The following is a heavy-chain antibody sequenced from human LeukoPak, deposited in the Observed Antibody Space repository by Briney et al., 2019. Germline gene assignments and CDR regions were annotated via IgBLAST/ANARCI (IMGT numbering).Heavy chain of an antibody. CDR3: AKKTPHYYGSGSYFGWFDP. CDR1: GFTFSSYA. J-gene: IGHJ5*02. Sequence: GGSLRLSCAASGFTFSSYAMSWVRQAPGKGLEWVSAISGSGGSTYYADSVKGRFTISRDNSKNTLYLQMSSLRAEDTAVYYCAKKTPHYYGSGSYFGWFDPWGQGTLVTVSS. CDR2: ISGSGGST. D-gene: IGHD3-10*01. V-gene: IGHV3-23*01.